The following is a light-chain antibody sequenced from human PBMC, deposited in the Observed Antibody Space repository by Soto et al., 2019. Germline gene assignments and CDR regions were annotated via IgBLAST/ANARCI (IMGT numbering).Light chain of an antibody. Sequence: DIQMTQSPSSLSASVGDRVTITCRASQSISSYLNWYQQKPGKAPKLLIYAASSLQGGVPSRFSVSGSGTDFTLTISSLQPEDFATYYCQQSYSTPYTFGQGTKLEIK. CDR1: QSISSY. J-gene: IGKJ2*01. V-gene: IGKV1-39*01. CDR3: QQSYSTPYT. CDR2: AAS.